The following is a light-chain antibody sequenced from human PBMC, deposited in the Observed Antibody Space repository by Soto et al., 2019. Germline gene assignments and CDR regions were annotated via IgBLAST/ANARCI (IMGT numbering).Light chain of an antibody. Sequence: EIVFTQSPATLSLSPGERATLSCRASQSVSSYLAWFQQKPGQAPRLLIYDASNRATGIPARFSGSGSGTDFTLTISSLEPEDFAVYYCQQRSNWQRTFGQGTKVDIK. CDR3: QQRSNWQRT. V-gene: IGKV3-11*01. J-gene: IGKJ1*01. CDR1: QSVSSY. CDR2: DAS.